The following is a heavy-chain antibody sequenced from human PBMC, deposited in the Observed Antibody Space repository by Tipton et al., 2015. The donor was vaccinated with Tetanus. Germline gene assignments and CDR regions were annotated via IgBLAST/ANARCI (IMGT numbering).Heavy chain of an antibody. J-gene: IGHJ4*02. CDR2: IYTSGST. CDR3: ARGEYDNSGYYYPPRY. V-gene: IGHV4-4*07. CDR1: GGSISSYY. Sequence: TLSLTCTVSGGSISSYYWSWIRQPAGKGLEWIGRIYTSGSTNFNPSLESRVTVSVDTSNNQFSLKLSSVTAADTAVYYCARGEYDNSGYYYPPRYWGQGTLVTVSS. D-gene: IGHD3-22*01.